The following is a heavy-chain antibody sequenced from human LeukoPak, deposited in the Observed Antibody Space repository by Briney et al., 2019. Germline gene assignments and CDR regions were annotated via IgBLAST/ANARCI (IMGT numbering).Heavy chain of an antibody. Sequence: GGSLRLSCAASGFTFSSYAMSWVRQAPGKGLEWVSAIRGSGDSTYYADSVKGRFTISRDNSQNTLYLQMNSLRAEDTAVYYCAKDLREEYSNGYDHYWGQGTLVTVSS. CDR3: AKDLREEYSNGYDHY. D-gene: IGHD5-18*01. J-gene: IGHJ4*02. CDR2: IRGSGDST. CDR1: GFTFSSYA. V-gene: IGHV3-23*01.